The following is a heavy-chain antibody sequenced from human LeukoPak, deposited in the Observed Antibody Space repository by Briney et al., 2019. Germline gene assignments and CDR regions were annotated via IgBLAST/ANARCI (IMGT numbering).Heavy chain of an antibody. V-gene: IGHV1-69*05. CDR3: ARAGGYSRYYYYMDV. Sequence: ASVKVSCKASGGTFSSYAISWVRQAPGQGLEWMGGIIPIFGTANYAQKFQGRVTITTDESTNTAYMELSSLRSEDTAVYYCARAGGYSRYYYYMDVGAKGPRSPSP. CDR2: IIPIFGTA. D-gene: IGHD1-26*01. J-gene: IGHJ6*03. CDR1: GGTFSSYA.